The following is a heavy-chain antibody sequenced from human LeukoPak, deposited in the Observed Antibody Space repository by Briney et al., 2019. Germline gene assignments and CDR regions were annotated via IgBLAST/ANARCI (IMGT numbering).Heavy chain of an antibody. CDR3: ARVVGSSGYLY. J-gene: IGHJ4*02. CDR1: GYTFTIYY. D-gene: IGHD3-22*01. Sequence: ASVKVSCTASGYTFTIYYMHWVRLAPGQGLEWMGIINPSGASTSYAQKFQGRVTMTRDTSTSTVYMELSSLRSEDTAVYYCARVVGSSGYLYWGQGTLVTVSS. V-gene: IGHV1-46*01. CDR2: INPSGAST.